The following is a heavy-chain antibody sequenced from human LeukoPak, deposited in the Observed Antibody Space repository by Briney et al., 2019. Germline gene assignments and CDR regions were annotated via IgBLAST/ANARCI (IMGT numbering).Heavy chain of an antibody. Sequence: QPGGSLRLSCAASGFTFSSYAMHWVRQAPGKGLEWVAVISYDGSNKYYADSVKGRFTISRDNSKNTLYLQMNSLRAEDTAVYYCARSENDAFDIWGQGTMVTVSS. CDR2: ISYDGSNK. CDR3: ARSENDAFDI. J-gene: IGHJ3*02. V-gene: IGHV3-30-3*01. CDR1: GFTFSSYA.